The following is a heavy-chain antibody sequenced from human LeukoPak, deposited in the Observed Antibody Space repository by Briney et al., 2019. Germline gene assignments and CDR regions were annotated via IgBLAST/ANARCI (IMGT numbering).Heavy chain of an antibody. CDR2: INPSGGST. CDR1: GYTFTSYY. D-gene: IGHD6-13*01. J-gene: IGHJ4*02. CDR3: ARDRGSSSPYYFDY. V-gene: IGHV1-46*01. Sequence: ASVKVSCKASGYTFTSYYMHWVRQAPGQGLEWMGIINPSGGSTSYSQRFQGRVNMTGDTSTTTVYMELSSLISDETAVYYCARDRGSSSPYYFDYWGQGTLVTVSS.